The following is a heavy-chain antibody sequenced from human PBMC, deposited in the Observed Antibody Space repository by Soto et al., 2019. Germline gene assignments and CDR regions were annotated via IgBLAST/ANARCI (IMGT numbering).Heavy chain of an antibody. D-gene: IGHD2-15*01. Sequence: GGSLRLSCAASGFTFTNAWVNWVRQAPGKGLEWVGRIRSETDGGTTDYAAPVKGRFTIPRHDSKNTLFLQLSHLKAEDTAVYYCATLDRSGGCSSAYWGQGTLVTVSS. CDR1: GFTFTNAW. CDR2: IRSETDGGTT. CDR3: ATLDRSGGCSSAY. J-gene: IGHJ4*02. V-gene: IGHV3-15*01.